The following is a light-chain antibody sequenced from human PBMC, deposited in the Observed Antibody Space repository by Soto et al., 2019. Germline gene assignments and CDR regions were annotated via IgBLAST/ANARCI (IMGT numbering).Light chain of an antibody. J-gene: IGKJ3*01. V-gene: IGKV3-20*01. Sequence: EIVLTQSPGTLSLSPGERATLSCRASQSINSRYLAWYQQKPGQAPRLLIYGASSRATGIPDRFSGSGSGTDFTLTISRPEPEDFAVYYRQQFGSSPGFTFGPGTIVDIK. CDR2: GAS. CDR1: QSINSRY. CDR3: QQFGSSPGFT.